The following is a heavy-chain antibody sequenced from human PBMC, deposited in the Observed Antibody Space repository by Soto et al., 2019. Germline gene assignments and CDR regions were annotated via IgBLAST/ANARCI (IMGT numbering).Heavy chain of an antibody. Sequence: ASVKVSCKTSGYTFSSYGIVWVRQAPGQGLEWMGWISTYNVDTKYADKFQGRLTMSSDTSTTTTFMELRRLRSDDTAVYYCVRSGFAYGYLDYWSQGTLVPATS. D-gene: IGHD5-18*01. CDR2: ISTYNVDT. V-gene: IGHV1-18*01. CDR1: GYTFSSYG. J-gene: IGHJ4*02. CDR3: VRSGFAYGYLDY.